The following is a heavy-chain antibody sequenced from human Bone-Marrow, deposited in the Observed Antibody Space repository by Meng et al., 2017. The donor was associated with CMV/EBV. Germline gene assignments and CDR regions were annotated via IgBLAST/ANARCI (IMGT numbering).Heavy chain of an antibody. Sequence: SETLSLTCPVSGGPISSSSYSWGWIRQPPGKGLEWIGSIYYSGSTYYNPSLTSRVTISVDTSKNQFSLKLSSGTAADTAVYYCASSPQNNYDFCSGYRPLFDYWGQGTLVTVSS. CDR3: ASSPQNNYDFCSGYRPLFDY. CDR2: IYYSGST. D-gene: IGHD3-3*01. J-gene: IGHJ4*02. CDR1: GGPISSSSYS. V-gene: IGHV4-39*01.